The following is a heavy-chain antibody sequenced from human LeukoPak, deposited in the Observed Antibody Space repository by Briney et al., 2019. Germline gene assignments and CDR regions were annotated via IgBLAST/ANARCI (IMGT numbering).Heavy chain of an antibody. Sequence: SETLPLTCNVSGGTVSSSSYYWGWIRQPPGKGLEWIGTIYYSGSTYYSPSLKSRVTISVDSSKNQFSLKLNSVTAADTAVYYCARPRDVIVVAIGRVPDAFDIWGQGTMVTVPS. V-gene: IGHV4-39*01. J-gene: IGHJ3*02. CDR2: IYYSGST. CDR3: ARPRDVIVVAIGRVPDAFDI. D-gene: IGHD3-22*01. CDR1: GGTVSSSSYY.